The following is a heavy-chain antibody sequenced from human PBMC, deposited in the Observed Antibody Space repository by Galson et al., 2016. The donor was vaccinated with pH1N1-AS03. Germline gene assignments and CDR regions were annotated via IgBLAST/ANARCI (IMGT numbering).Heavy chain of an antibody. CDR3: AREGFRRRLLLPGAFDV. CDR2: ISTHNGDT. J-gene: IGHJ3*01. CDR1: GYTFTAYG. D-gene: IGHD3-22*01. Sequence: SVKVSCKVSGYTFTAYGVSWVRQAPGQGLQWMGWISTHNGDTYYAQNFHGRVTLTTDTSTSTVYLELRSLQSDDTAVYYCAREGFRRRLLLPGAFDVWGQGTMLTVSS. V-gene: IGHV1-18*01.